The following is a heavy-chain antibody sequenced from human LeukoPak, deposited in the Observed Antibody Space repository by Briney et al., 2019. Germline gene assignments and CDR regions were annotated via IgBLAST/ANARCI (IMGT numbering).Heavy chain of an antibody. CDR1: GDTIVRYD. CDR3: ARGESYYMDV. V-gene: IGHV1-18*01. J-gene: IGHJ6*03. CDR2: ISAYNAYT. Sequence: ASVKVSCKASGDTIVRYDINWVRQAPGQGLEWMGWISAYNAYTNYAQKLQGRVTLTTDTSTSTAYMELRSLRSDDTAVYYCARGESYYMDVSGQGTTVTVSS.